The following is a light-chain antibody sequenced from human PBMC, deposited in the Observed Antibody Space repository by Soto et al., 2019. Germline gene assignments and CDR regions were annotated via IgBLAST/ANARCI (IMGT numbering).Light chain of an antibody. J-gene: IGLJ1*01. Sequence: QSALTQPASVSGSPGQSITISCTGTSSDVGGYNYVSWYQQHPGKAPKLMIYEVSNRPSGVSNRFSGSKSGNTASLTISGLQAEDEADYYCSSYTSSSTYNYAFGNRTKVTAL. V-gene: IGLV2-14*01. CDR1: SSDVGGYNY. CDR3: SSYTSSSTYNYA. CDR2: EVS.